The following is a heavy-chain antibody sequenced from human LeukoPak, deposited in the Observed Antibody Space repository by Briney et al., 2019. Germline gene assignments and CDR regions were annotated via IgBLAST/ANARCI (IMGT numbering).Heavy chain of an antibody. J-gene: IGHJ4*02. D-gene: IGHD3-10*01. Sequence: PGGSLRLSCAASGFTFSSYSMNWVRQAPGKGLEWVSYISSSSSTIYYADSVKGRFTISRDNAKNSLYLQMNSLRAEDTAVYYCAKTSAGIRGGYFDYWGQGTLVTVSS. CDR1: GFTFSSYS. V-gene: IGHV3-48*01. CDR2: ISSSSSTI. CDR3: AKTSAGIRGGYFDY.